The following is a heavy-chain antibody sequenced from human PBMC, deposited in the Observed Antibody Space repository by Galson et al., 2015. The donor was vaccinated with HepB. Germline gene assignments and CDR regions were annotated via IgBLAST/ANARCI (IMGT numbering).Heavy chain of an antibody. CDR1: GFTLSIFA. Sequence: SLRLSCATSGFTLSIFAINWVRQAPGKGLEWVSAFSGSGGSTYYADSVKGRFTISRDNSKNTLYLQMNSLRAEDTAVYYCAKPTAGGPYWYFDLWGRGTLVTVSS. CDR2: FSGSGGST. V-gene: IGHV3-23*01. J-gene: IGHJ2*01. D-gene: IGHD1-1*01. CDR3: AKPTAGGPYWYFDL.